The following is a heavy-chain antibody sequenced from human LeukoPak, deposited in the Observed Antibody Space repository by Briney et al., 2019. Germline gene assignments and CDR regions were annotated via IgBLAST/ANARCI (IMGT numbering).Heavy chain of an antibody. CDR1: GYTFSTYW. D-gene: IGHD3-16*02. CDR3: AKGVRDYVWGSYRYTSLGDY. Sequence: GGSLRLSCVASGYTFSTYWMHWVRQGPGKGLVWVSRINEDGSSTSYAESVRGRFTISRDNAKNTLYLQMNSLRAEDTAVYYCAKGVRDYVWGSYRYTSLGDYWGQGTLVTVSS. CDR2: INEDGSST. V-gene: IGHV3-74*01. J-gene: IGHJ4*02.